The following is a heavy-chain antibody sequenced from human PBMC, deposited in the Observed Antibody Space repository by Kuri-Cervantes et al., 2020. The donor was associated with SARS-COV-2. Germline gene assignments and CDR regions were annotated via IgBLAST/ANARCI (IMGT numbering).Heavy chain of an antibody. J-gene: IGHJ6*03. CDR3: ARDPGFGELLYPSYYYYYYMDV. CDR2: INPNSGGT. V-gene: IGHV1-2*02. Sequence: ASVKASCKASGYTFTGYYMHWVRRAPGQGLEWMGWINPNSGGTNYAQKFQGRVTMTRDTSISTAYMELSRLRSDDTAVYYCARDPGFGELLYPSYYYYYYMDVWGKGTTVTVSS. D-gene: IGHD3-10*01. CDR1: GYTFTGYY.